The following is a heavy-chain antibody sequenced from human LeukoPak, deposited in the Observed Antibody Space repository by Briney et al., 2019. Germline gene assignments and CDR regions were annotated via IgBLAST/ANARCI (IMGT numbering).Heavy chain of an antibody. V-gene: IGHV4-59*01. J-gene: IGHJ5*02. CDR1: GGSISSYY. D-gene: IGHD6-6*01. Sequence: ASETLSLTCTVSGGSISSYYWSWIRQPPGKGLEWIGYIYYSGSTNYNPSLKSRVTISVDTSKNQFSLKLSSVTAADTAVYYCGRRGSYSSSSRYWFDPWGQGTLVTVSS. CDR3: GRRGSYSSSSRYWFDP. CDR2: IYYSGST.